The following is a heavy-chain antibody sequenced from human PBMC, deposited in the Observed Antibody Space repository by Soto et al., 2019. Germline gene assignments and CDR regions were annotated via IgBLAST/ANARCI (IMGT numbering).Heavy chain of an antibody. Sequence: QVQLVQSGAEVKKPGSSVKVSCKASGGTFSSYAISWVRQAPGQGLEWMGGIIPIFGTANYAQKFQGRVTITPXXSXSXXYMELSSLRSEDTAVYYCARASIAAAYAAYYGMDVWGQGTTVTVSS. CDR1: GGTFSSYA. V-gene: IGHV1-69*05. CDR3: ARASIAAAYAAYYGMDV. J-gene: IGHJ6*02. CDR2: IIPIFGTA. D-gene: IGHD6-6*01.